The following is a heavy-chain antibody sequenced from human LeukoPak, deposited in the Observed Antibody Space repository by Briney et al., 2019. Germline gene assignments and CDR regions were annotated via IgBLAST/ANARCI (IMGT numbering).Heavy chain of an antibody. CDR3: ARQHGDSFDY. J-gene: IGHJ4*02. V-gene: IGHV4-39*01. Sequence: SETLSLTCAVSGDSISTTNYYWGWIRQPPGKGLEWIGSIYYSGSTYYNPSLKSRVTISVDTSKNQFSLKLSSVTAADTAVYYCARQHGDSFDYWGQGTLVTVSS. CDR1: GDSISTTNYY. D-gene: IGHD4-17*01. CDR2: IYYSGST.